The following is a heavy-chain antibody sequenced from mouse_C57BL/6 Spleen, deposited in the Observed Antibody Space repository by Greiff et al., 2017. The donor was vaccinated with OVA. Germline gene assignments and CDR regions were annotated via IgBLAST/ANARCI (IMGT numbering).Heavy chain of an antibody. D-gene: IGHD3-2*02. CDR2: IYPRSGNT. CDR3: ARRVGAAQATGYFDY. J-gene: IGHJ2*01. Sequence: QVQLQQSGAELARPGASVKLSCKASGYTFTSYGISWVKQRTGQGLEWIGEIYPRSGNTYYNEKFKGKATLTADKSSSTAYMELRSLTSEDSAVYVCARRVGAAQATGYFDYWGQGTTLTVSS. CDR1: GYTFTSYG. V-gene: IGHV1-81*01.